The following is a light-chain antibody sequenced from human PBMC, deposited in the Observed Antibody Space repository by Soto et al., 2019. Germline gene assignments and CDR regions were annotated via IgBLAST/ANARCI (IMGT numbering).Light chain of an antibody. CDR3: QQYVVGSTLT. J-gene: IGKJ5*01. V-gene: IGKV3-20*01. CDR1: QSVRSS. CDR2: DAS. Sequence: IVRTRSPGTLSLSPGERATLSCRASQSVRSSLAWYHHKPGEAPRLLISDASIRAAGIPDRFSGSGSGTDFTLTISRLEPEDFALYYCQQYVVGSTLTFGRGTRLEIK.